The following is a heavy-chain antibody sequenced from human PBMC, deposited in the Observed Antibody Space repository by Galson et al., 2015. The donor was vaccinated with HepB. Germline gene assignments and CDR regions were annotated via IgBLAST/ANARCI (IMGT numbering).Heavy chain of an antibody. CDR3: ARDSGESPLDY. D-gene: IGHD7-27*01. Sequence: SVKVSCKASGYTFTSYYMHWVRQAPGQGLEWMGTINPSGGSTRYAQKFQGRVTMTRDTSTSTVYMVLSSLRSEDTAVYYCARDSGESPLDYWGQGTLVTVSS. CDR2: INPSGGST. J-gene: IGHJ4*02. CDR1: GYTFTSYY. V-gene: IGHV1-46*01.